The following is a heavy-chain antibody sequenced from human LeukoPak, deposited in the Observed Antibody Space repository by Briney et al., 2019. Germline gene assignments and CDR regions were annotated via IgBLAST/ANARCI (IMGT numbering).Heavy chain of an antibody. J-gene: IGHJ6*04. Sequence: VGSLRLSCAASGFTFSSYGIHWGREAPGKGLEGRAMIFYDGSNKYYIDSVKGRFTMSRDNPKNTAYLQMNSLRAEDTAVYYCARKQAAAMDVWGKGTTVTVSS. V-gene: IGHV3-30*12. CDR1: GFTFSSYG. CDR2: IFYDGSNK. D-gene: IGHD6-13*01. CDR3: ARKQAAAMDV.